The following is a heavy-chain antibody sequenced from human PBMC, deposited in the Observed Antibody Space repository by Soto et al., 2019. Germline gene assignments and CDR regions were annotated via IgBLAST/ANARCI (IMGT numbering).Heavy chain of an antibody. CDR1: GFTVRSTY. CDR2: IYSGGFT. CDR3: ARISDYDHYYYGMDV. D-gene: IGHD5-12*01. V-gene: IGHV3-53*01. J-gene: IGHJ6*02. Sequence: GGSLRLSCAPSGFTVRSTYMSWVRQAPGKGLEWVSAIYSGGFTYYADSVKGRFSTTRDMSNNTLYLQMNSLRAEDTAVYYCARISDYDHYYYGMDVWGQGTTVTVSS.